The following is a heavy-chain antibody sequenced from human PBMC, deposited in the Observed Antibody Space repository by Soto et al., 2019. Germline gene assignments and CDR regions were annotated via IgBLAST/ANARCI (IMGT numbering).Heavy chain of an antibody. CDR1: GFMFSSAW. J-gene: IGHJ4*02. Sequence: EVQLVESGGDLVKPGGSLRPSCVTSGFMFSSAWMSWVRQAPGKGLEWVGRIKSKADGGARDYAAPVKGRFSISRDDSKNTLYLQMNSLRAEDTAVYYCVEGWNDFWGQGTLVTVSS. D-gene: IGHD1-1*01. V-gene: IGHV3-15*01. CDR2: IKSKADGGAR. CDR3: VEGWNDF.